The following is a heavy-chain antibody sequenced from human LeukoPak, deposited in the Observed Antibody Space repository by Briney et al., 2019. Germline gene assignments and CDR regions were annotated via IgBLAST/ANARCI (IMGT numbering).Heavy chain of an antibody. CDR2: INWNGGST. V-gene: IGHV3-20*04. Sequence: GGSLRLSCEASGFTFDDYGMSWVRQAPGKGLEWVSGINWNGGSTGYAESVKGRFTISRDNAKKSLYLQMNSLRAEDTALYYCARVDSSSWYGGVYWGQGTLVTVSS. D-gene: IGHD6-13*01. J-gene: IGHJ4*02. CDR3: ARVDSSSWYGGVY. CDR1: GFTFDDYG.